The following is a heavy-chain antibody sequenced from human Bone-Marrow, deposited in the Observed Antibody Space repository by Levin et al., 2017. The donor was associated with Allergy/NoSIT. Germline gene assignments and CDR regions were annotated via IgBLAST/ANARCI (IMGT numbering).Heavy chain of an antibody. Sequence: GGSLRLSCAASGFTFSSYGMHWVRQAPGKGLEWVAVISYDGSNKYYADSVKGRFTISRDNSKNTLYLQMNSLRAEDTAVYYCAKGLYSSGWLDFDYWGQGTLVTVSS. CDR3: AKGLYSSGWLDFDY. J-gene: IGHJ4*02. CDR1: GFTFSSYG. CDR2: ISYDGSNK. D-gene: IGHD6-19*01. V-gene: IGHV3-30*18.